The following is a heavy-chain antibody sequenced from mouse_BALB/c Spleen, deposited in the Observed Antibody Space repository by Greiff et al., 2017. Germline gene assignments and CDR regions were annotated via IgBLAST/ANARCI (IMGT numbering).Heavy chain of an antibody. V-gene: IGHV5-17*02. CDR1: GFTFSSFG. J-gene: IGHJ2*01. Sequence: EVKLVESGGGLVQPGGSRKLSCAASGFTFSSFGMHWVRQAPEKGLEWVAYISSGSSTIYYADTVKGRFTISRDNPKNTQFLQLSSLKSEDTALYYCARRSSYYFDYWGQGTTLTVSS. CDR2: ISSGSSTI. CDR3: ARRSSYYFDY.